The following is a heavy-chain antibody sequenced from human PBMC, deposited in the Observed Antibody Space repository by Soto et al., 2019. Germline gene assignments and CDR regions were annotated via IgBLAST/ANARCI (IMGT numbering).Heavy chain of an antibody. CDR3: AKDTPPLGYCSGGSCYSGAFDI. CDR2: ISGSGGST. Sequence: GGSLRLSCAASGFTFSSYAMSWVRQAPGKGLEWVSAISGSGGSTYYADSVKGRFTISRDNSKNTLYLQMNSLRAEDTAVYYCAKDTPPLGYCSGGSCYSGAFDIWGQGTMVTVSS. V-gene: IGHV3-23*01. D-gene: IGHD2-15*01. J-gene: IGHJ3*02. CDR1: GFTFSSYA.